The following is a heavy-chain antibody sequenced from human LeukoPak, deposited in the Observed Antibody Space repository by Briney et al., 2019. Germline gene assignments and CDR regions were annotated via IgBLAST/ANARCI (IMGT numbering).Heavy chain of an antibody. CDR3: ARQYSDILTGYHRGELYWYFDL. J-gene: IGHJ2*01. D-gene: IGHD3-9*01. CDR1: GGSFSGYY. V-gene: IGHV4-59*10. Sequence: SETLSLTCAVYGGSFSGYYWSWIRQPAGKGLEWIGRIYSSGSTNYNPSLMSRVTISLDTSKNQFSLKLSSVTAADTAVYYCARQYSDILTGYHRGELYWYFDLWGRGTLVTVSS. CDR2: IYSSGST.